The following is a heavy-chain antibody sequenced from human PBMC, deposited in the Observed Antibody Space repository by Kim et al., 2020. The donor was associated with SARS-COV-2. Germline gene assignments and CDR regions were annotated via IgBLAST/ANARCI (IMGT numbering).Heavy chain of an antibody. J-gene: IGHJ5*02. V-gene: IGHV1-69*01. Sequence: FQDRVTITADESTSTAYMELSSLRSEDTAVYYCARDNPPYSSSFGIWFDPWGQGTLVTVSS. D-gene: IGHD6-13*01. CDR3: ARDNPPYSSSFGIWFDP.